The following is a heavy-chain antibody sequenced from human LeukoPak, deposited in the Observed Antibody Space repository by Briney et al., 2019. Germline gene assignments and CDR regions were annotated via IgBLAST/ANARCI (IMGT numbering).Heavy chain of an antibody. Sequence: ASVKVSCKASGGTFSSYAISWVRQATGQGLEWMGWMNPNSGNTGYAQKFQGRVTMTRNTSISTAYMELSSLRSEDTAVYYCARGPVRYFDWLPDYWGQGTLVTVSS. CDR2: MNPNSGNT. V-gene: IGHV1-8*02. J-gene: IGHJ4*02. CDR3: ARGPVRYFDWLPDY. CDR1: GGTFSSYA. D-gene: IGHD3-9*01.